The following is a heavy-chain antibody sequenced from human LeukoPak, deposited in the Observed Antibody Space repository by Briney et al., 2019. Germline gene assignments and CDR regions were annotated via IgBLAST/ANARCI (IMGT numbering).Heavy chain of an antibody. D-gene: IGHD5-24*01. CDR1: GGSISSYY. CDR3: ARARRDGYKYYFDY. CDR2: IYYSGSA. V-gene: IGHV4-59*08. Sequence: PSETLSLTCTVSGGSISSYYWSWIRQPPGKGLEWIGYIYYSGSANYNPSLKSRVTISVDTSKNQFSLKLSSVTAADTAVYYCARARRDGYKYYFDYWGQGTLVTVSS. J-gene: IGHJ4*02.